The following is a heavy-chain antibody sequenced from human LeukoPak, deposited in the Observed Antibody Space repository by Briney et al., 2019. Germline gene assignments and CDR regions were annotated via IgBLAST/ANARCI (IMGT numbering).Heavy chain of an antibody. D-gene: IGHD2-2*02. Sequence: ASVKVSCKASGGTFSSYAISWVRQAPGQGLEWMGGIIPIFGTANYAQKFQGRVTMTRDTSTSTVYMELSSLRSEDTAVYYCARVGDCSSTSCYNYWGQGTLVAVSS. J-gene: IGHJ4*02. V-gene: IGHV1-69*05. CDR3: ARVGDCSSTSCYNY. CDR1: GGTFSSYA. CDR2: IIPIFGTA.